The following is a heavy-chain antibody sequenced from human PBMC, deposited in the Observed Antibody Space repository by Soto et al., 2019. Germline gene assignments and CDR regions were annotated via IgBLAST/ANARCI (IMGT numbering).Heavy chain of an antibody. J-gene: IGHJ4*02. CDR2: IYPSDSDT. V-gene: IGHV5-51*01. CDR1: GYNFAGYW. Sequence: GESLKISCKGSGYNFAGYWIAWVRQMPGKGLELMGIIYPSDSDTRYRPSFQGQVTISADKSISSAYLQWSSLRASDTAMYFCARHFDSSGYYPDYWGQGTKVTVSS. D-gene: IGHD3-22*01. CDR3: ARHFDSSGYYPDY.